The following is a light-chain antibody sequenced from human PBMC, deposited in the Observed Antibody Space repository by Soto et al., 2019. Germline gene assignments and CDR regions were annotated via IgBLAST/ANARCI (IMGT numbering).Light chain of an antibody. CDR2: AAS. CDR3: QQRSNRPPT. V-gene: IGKV1-8*01. CDR1: QGISSY. Sequence: AIRMTQSPSSFSASTGDRVTITCRASQGISSYLAWYQQKPGKAPKLLIYAASTLQSGVPSRFSGSGSGTDFTLTISCLQSEDFATYYCQQRSNRPPTFGQGTRLEIK. J-gene: IGKJ5*01.